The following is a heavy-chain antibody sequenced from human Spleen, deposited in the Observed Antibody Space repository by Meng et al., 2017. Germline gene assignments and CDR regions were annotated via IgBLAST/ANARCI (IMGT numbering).Heavy chain of an antibody. V-gene: IGHV4-31*03. J-gene: IGHJ5*02. CDR2: IYYSGST. Sequence: QVHLKQWGAVLLKPSQTLSLTCTVSGGSISSGGYYWSWIRQHPGKGLEWIGYIYYSGSTYYNPSLKSRVTISVDTSKNQFSLKLSSVTAADTAVYYCARGPGGLGFDPWGQGTLVTVSS. D-gene: IGHD1-26*01. CDR1: GGSISSGGYY. CDR3: ARGPGGLGFDP.